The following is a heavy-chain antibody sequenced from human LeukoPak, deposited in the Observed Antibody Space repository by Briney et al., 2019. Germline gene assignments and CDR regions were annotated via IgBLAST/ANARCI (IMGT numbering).Heavy chain of an antibody. V-gene: IGHV1-2*02. CDR2: INPNSGGT. Sequence: ASVTVSCKASGYTFTGYYILWVRQAPGQGPEWMGWINPNSGGTNYAQNFKGRVTMTRDTSISTAYMEVNSLTSDDTAVYYCARDLPKTGYVGALDIWGQGTMVTVSS. J-gene: IGHJ3*02. CDR3: ARDLPKTGYVGALDI. CDR1: GYTFTGYY. D-gene: IGHD5-12*01.